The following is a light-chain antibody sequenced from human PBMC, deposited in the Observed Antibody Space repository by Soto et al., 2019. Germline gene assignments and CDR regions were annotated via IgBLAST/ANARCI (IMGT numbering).Light chain of an antibody. CDR2: ANT. J-gene: IGLJ1*01. CDR1: SSNIGAGFD. V-gene: IGLV1-40*01. CDR3: QSYDTSLSVYV. Sequence: QLVLTQPPSVSGAPGQRVTISCTGSSSNIGAGFDVHWYQQLPGTAPKLLIYANTNRPSGVPDRFSGSKSATSASLAITGLQAEDEADYYCQSYDTSLSVYVFGTGTSSPS.